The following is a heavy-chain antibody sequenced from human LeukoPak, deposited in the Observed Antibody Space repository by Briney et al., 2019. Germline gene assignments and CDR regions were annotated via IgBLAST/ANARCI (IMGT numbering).Heavy chain of an antibody. V-gene: IGHV4-39*07. Sequence: SETLSLTCTVSGGSISSSSYYWGWIRQPPGKGLEWIGSIYYSGSTYYNPSLKSRVTISVDTSKNQFSLKLSSVTAADTAVYYCARDNGERGELNGAFDIWGQGTMVTVSS. D-gene: IGHD2-8*01. CDR1: GGSISSSSYY. CDR2: IYYSGST. CDR3: ARDNGERGELNGAFDI. J-gene: IGHJ3*02.